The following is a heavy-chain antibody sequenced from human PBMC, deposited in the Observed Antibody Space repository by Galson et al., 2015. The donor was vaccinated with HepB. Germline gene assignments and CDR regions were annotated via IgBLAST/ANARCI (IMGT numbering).Heavy chain of an antibody. CDR1: GGTFSSYA. CDR3: AKGYRRLPNARVGWFDP. J-gene: IGHJ5*02. V-gene: IGHV1-69*04. D-gene: IGHD1-14*01. CDR2: IIPILGIA. Sequence: SVKVSCKASGGTFSSYAISWVRQAPGQGLEWMGRIIPILGIANYAQKFQGRVTITADKSTSTAYMELSSLRSEDTAVYYCAKGYRRLPNARVGWFDPWGQGTLVTVSS.